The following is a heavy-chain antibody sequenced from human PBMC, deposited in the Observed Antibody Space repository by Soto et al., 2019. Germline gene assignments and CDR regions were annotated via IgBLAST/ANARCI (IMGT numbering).Heavy chain of an antibody. V-gene: IGHV4-59*01. J-gene: IGHJ6*03. CDR1: GGSISPYY. CDR3: ARKGAAASYAHYYMDV. CDR2: VYYSGNT. Sequence: SETLPLTCTGSGGSISPYYWSWIRQPTGKGLEWIGYVYYSGNTNYNPSLESRVTISVDTSRNRFSLNLTSATAADTAVYYCARKGAAASYAHYYMDVWGRGTAVTVSS. D-gene: IGHD6-13*01.